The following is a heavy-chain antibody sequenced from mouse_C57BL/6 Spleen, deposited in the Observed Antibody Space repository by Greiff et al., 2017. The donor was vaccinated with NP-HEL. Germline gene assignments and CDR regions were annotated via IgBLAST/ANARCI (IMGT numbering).Heavy chain of an antibody. J-gene: IGHJ4*01. CDR3: ARSSSGEAMDY. CDR2: INPSSGYT. D-gene: IGHD3-2*02. V-gene: IGHV1-4*01. Sequence: QVQLKESGAELARPGASVKMSCKASGYTFTSYTMHWVKQRPGQGLEWIGYINPSSGYTKYNQKFKDKATLTADKSSSTAYMQLSSLTSEDSAVYYCARSSSGEAMDYWGQGTSVTVSS. CDR1: GYTFTSYT.